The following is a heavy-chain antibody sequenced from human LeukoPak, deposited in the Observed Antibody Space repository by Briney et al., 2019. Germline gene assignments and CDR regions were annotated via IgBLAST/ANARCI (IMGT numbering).Heavy chain of an antibody. CDR1: GFTFSSYS. Sequence: GGSLRLSCAASGFTFSSYSMNWVRQAPGKGLEWVSYISSSSSTIYYADSVKGRFTISRDKAKNSLYLQMNSLRDEDAAVYYCAKDLSGPGWYFDLWGRGTLVTVSS. V-gene: IGHV3-48*02. D-gene: IGHD1-26*01. CDR3: AKDLSGPGWYFDL. J-gene: IGHJ2*01. CDR2: ISSSSSTI.